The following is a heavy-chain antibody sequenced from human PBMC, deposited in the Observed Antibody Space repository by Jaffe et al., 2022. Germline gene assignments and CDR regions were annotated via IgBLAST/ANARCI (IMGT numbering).Heavy chain of an antibody. D-gene: IGHD2-2*01. CDR2: IRYDGSNK. Sequence: QVQLVESGGGVVQPGGSLRLSCAASGFTFSSYGMHWVRQAPGKGLEWVAFIRYDGSNKYYADSVKGRFTISRDNSKNTLYLQMNSLRAEDTAVYYCAKDFRYQLPQPHAFDIWGQGTMVTVSS. CDR3: AKDFRYQLPQPHAFDI. V-gene: IGHV3-30*02. J-gene: IGHJ3*02. CDR1: GFTFSSYG.